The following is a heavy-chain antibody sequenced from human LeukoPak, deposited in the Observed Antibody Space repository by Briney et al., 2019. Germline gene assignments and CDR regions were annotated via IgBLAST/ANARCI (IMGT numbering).Heavy chain of an antibody. D-gene: IGHD1-20*01. CDR2: ISGSGGST. CDR1: GFTFRSYA. V-gene: IGHV3-23*01. CDR3: AKDGNWIYYYGMDV. Sequence: GGSLRLSCAASGFTFRSYAMSGVRQAPGEGLEGVSAISGSGGSTCYADSVKGRLTICRDNSKNTLYLQMTRLRAEDTAVYYCAKDGNWIYYYGMDVWGQGTTVTVSS. J-gene: IGHJ6*02.